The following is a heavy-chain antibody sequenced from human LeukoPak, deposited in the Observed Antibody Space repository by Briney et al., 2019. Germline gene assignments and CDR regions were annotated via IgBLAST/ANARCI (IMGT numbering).Heavy chain of an antibody. CDR1: GGSISSSSYH. V-gene: IGHV4-39*07. J-gene: IGHJ5*02. CDR3: ARAPIPYDRSRTDYRFDP. Sequence: SETLSLTCTVSGGSISSSSYHWGWIRQPPGKGLEWIGSIYYSGSTYYNPSLKSRVTISVDTSKNQFSLKLTSVTAADTAVYYCARAPIPYDRSRTDYRFDPWGQGTLVTVAS. D-gene: IGHD3-16*01. CDR2: IYYSGST.